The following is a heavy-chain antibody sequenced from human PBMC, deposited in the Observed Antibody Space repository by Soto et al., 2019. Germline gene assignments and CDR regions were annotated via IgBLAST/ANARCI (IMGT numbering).Heavy chain of an antibody. CDR3: ARGGDPDY. V-gene: IGHV3-74*01. D-gene: IGHD2-21*02. Sequence: EVQLVESGGGLVQPGGSLRLSCVASGFKFDYYWMHWVRQAPGGGLMWISRLQTDGSHPAYADSVKGRFTISRDNAKNTLYLQMNNLGAEDTDVYHCARGGDPDYWGQGTLVTVSS. J-gene: IGHJ4*02. CDR1: GFKFDYYW. CDR2: LQTDGSHP.